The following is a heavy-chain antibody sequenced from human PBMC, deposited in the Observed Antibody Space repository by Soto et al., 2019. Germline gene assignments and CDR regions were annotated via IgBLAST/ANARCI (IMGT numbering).Heavy chain of an antibody. CDR2: ISSSSSTI. CDR3: ARDLGLRNYDFWSGLGY. D-gene: IGHD3-3*01. V-gene: IGHV3-48*01. CDR1: GFTFSSYS. Sequence: GGSLRLSCAASGFTFSSYSMNWVRQAPGKGLEWVSYISSSSSTIYYADSVKGRFTISRDNAKNSLYLQMNSLRAEDTAVYYCARDLGLRNYDFWSGLGYWGQGTLVTVSS. J-gene: IGHJ4*02.